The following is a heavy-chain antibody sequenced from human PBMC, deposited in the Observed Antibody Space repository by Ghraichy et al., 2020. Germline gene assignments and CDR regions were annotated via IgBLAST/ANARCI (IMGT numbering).Heavy chain of an antibody. D-gene: IGHD4-11*01. J-gene: IGHJ4*02. CDR2: IFSNDEK. Sequence: SGPTLVQPTETLTLTCTVSGFSLSNARMGVSWIRQPPGTALEWLAHIFSNDEKSYSTSLKSRLTISKDTSKSQVVLTMTNMDPVDTATYYCARRRITTVTTEYYFDYWGQGTLVTVSS. CDR1: GFSLSNARMG. CDR3: ARRRITTVTTEYYFDY. V-gene: IGHV2-26*01.